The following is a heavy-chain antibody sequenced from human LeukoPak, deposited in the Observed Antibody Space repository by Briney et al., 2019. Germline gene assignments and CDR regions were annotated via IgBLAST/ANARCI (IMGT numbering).Heavy chain of an antibody. V-gene: IGHV4-30-4*07. Sequence: PSQTLSLTCAVSGGSISSGGYSWSWIRQPPGKGLEWIGYIYYSGTTSGSTNYNPSLKSRVTISADTSKHQFSLKVTSVTAADTAVYYCAKEGGVGGLRFSYDSWGQGSLVTVSS. CDR3: AKEGGVGGLRFSYDS. D-gene: IGHD5-12*01. CDR2: IYYSGTTSGST. CDR1: GGSISSGGYS. J-gene: IGHJ4*02.